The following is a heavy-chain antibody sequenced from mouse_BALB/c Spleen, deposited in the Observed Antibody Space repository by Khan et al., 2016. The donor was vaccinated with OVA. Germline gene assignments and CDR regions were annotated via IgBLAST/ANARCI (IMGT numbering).Heavy chain of an antibody. Sequence: QMQLEESGPGLVEPSQSLYISCTTSGFSLTNYGVHWVRQPPGKGLEWLVVIWRDGSTTSNSALKSRLTADKDNYTCQAFLKLNSLLTADTAMYFCASQPYCHDYFMDYWGQGTSVTVSS. J-gene: IGHJ4*01. CDR1: GFSLTNYG. CDR2: IWRDGST. V-gene: IGHV2-6-1*01. D-gene: IGHD2-10*01. CDR3: ASQPYCHDYFMDY.